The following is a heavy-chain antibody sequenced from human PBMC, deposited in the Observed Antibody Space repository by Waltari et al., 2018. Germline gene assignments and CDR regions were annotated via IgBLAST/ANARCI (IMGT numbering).Heavy chain of an antibody. J-gene: IGHJ4*02. Sequence: QVQLQESGPGLVKPSQTLSLSCTVSGGSISRGGNYWSWIRQPAGKGLEWIGYIYSSGNTKYNPSLKGRVTMSEDRSENRFSLKLNSVTAADTGVYYCARAPAASPNLLPYFDYWGQGTLVTVSS. CDR3: ARAPAASPNLLPYFDY. V-gene: IGHV4-61*09. CDR1: GGSISRGGNY. CDR2: IYSSGNT. D-gene: IGHD6-25*01.